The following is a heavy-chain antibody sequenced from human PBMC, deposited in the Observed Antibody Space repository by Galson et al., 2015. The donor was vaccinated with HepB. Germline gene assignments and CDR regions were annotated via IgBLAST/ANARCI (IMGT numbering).Heavy chain of an antibody. J-gene: IGHJ4*02. V-gene: IGHV1-24*01. CDR3: ATPNHDFDTVTTYFDY. D-gene: IGHD4-17*01. CDR2: FDPEDGET. Sequence: SVKVSCKVSGYTLTELSMHWVRQAPGKGLEWMGGFDPEDGETIYAQKFQGRVTMTEDTSTDTAYMELSSLRSEDTAVYYCATPNHDFDTVTTYFDYWGQGTLFTVSS. CDR1: GYTLTELS.